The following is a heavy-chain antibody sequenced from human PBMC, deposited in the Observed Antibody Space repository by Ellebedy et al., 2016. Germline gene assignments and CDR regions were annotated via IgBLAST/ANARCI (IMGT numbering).Heavy chain of an antibody. CDR1: GYTFTGYY. V-gene: IGHV1-2*02. J-gene: IGHJ4*02. D-gene: IGHD3-22*01. Sequence: ASVKVSXKASGYTFTGYYMHWVRQAPGQGIEWMGWINPNSGGTNYAQKFQGRVTMTRDTSISTAYMELSRLRSDDTAVYYCARDYYDSSAYYYHDYWGQGTLVTVSS. CDR3: ARDYYDSSAYYYHDY. CDR2: INPNSGGT.